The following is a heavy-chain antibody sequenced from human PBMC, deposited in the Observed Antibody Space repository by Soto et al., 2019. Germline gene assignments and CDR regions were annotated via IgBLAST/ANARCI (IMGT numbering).Heavy chain of an antibody. V-gene: IGHV4-31*03. Sequence: SETLSLTCTVSGGSISSGGYYWSWIRQHPGKGLEWIGYIYYSGSTYYNPSLKSRVTISVDKSISTAYLQWSSLKASDTAMYYCARLVADYVDPWGQGTLVTVSS. J-gene: IGHJ5*02. CDR3: ARLVADYVDP. CDR1: GGSISSGGYY. D-gene: IGHD6-19*01. CDR2: IYYSGST.